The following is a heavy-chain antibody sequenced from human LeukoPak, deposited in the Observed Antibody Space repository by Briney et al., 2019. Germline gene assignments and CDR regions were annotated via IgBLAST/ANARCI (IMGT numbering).Heavy chain of an antibody. J-gene: IGHJ4*02. V-gene: IGHV3-23*01. CDR1: GFTFSSYA. Sequence: GGSLRLSCEASGFTFSSYAMSWVRQAPGKGLEGVSAISGSGGSTYYADSVKGRFTISRDNSKNTLYLQMNSLRAEDTAVYYCAKYGILTGYVIDYWGQGTLVTVSS. D-gene: IGHD3-9*01. CDR2: ISGSGGST. CDR3: AKYGILTGYVIDY.